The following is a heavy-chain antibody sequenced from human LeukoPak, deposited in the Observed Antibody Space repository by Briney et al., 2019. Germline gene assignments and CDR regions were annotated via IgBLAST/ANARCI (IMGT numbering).Heavy chain of an antibody. D-gene: IGHD3-16*01. CDR2: ISYDGSNK. Sequence: GGSLRLSCAASGFTFSSYAMHWVRQAPGKGLEWVAVISYDGSNKYYADSVKGRFTISRDNSKNTLYLQMNSLRAEDTAVYYCTRGGVDYWGQGTLVTVSS. CDR3: TRGGVDY. V-gene: IGHV3-30*04. J-gene: IGHJ4*02. CDR1: GFTFSSYA.